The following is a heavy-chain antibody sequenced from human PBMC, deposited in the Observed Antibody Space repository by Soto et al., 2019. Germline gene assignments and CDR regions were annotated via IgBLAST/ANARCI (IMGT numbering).Heavy chain of an antibody. D-gene: IGHD2-15*01. Sequence: QVQLVQSGAEVKKPGASVKVSCKASGYTFTSYYMHWVRQAPGQGLEWMGIINPSGGSTSYAQKCQGRVTMTRDTSTSTVYMELSSLRSEDTAVYYCARDRGSRYCSGGSCYSAYIDYYYYGMDVWGQGTTVTVSS. V-gene: IGHV1-46*01. CDR3: ARDRGSRYCSGGSCYSAYIDYYYYGMDV. CDR1: GYTFTSYY. CDR2: INPSGGST. J-gene: IGHJ6*02.